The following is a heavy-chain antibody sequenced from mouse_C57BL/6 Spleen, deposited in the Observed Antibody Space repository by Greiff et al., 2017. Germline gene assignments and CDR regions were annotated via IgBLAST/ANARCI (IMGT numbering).Heavy chain of an antibody. J-gene: IGHJ2*01. CDR2: INPNYGTT. CDR3: ARERIITTVVASPYYFDY. CDR1: GYSFTDYN. V-gene: IGHV1-39*01. Sequence: VQLQQSGPELVKPGASVKISCKASGYSFTDYNMNWVKQSNGKSLEWIGVINPNYGTTSYNQKFKCKATLTVDQSSSTAYMQLNSLTSEDSAAYYCARERIITTVVASPYYFDYWGQGTTLTVSS. D-gene: IGHD1-1*01.